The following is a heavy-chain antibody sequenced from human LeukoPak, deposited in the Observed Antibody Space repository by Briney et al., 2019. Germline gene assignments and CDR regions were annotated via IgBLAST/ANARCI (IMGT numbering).Heavy chain of an antibody. CDR3: VRGRVRTAVAGTPRGYYGLDV. D-gene: IGHD6-19*01. V-gene: IGHV3-21*01. CDR2: ISGSSDYI. J-gene: IGHJ6*02. Sequence: GGSLRLSCAASGFTFSSYAISWVRQAPGKGLEWVSSISGSSDYIYYADSVKGRFTISRDNAKNSLYLQINSLRAEDTAVYYCVRGRVRTAVAGTPRGYYGLDVWGQGTTVIVSS. CDR1: GFTFSSYA.